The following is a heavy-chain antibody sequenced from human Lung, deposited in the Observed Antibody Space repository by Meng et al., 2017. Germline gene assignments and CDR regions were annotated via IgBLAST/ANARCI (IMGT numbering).Heavy chain of an antibody. CDR1: GDSVSSNRAA. J-gene: IGHJ1*01. D-gene: IGHD6-19*01. Sequence: QVHLQQSGPGLVKPSQTLSITCSNSGDSVSSNRAAWNGIRQSPSRGLEWLGRTYYRSKWYKGYAVSVRSRITISPDTSKNQFSLQLNSVTPEDTAVYYCARSQQWLNSCGQGTLVTVSS. CDR2: TYYRSKWYK. V-gene: IGHV6-1*01. CDR3: ARSQQWLNS.